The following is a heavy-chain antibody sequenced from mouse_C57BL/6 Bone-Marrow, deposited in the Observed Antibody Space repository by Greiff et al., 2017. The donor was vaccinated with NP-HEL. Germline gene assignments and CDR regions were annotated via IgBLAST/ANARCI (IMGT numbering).Heavy chain of an antibody. CDR3: ARKEYGSSYVRGFAY. CDR1: GYTFTSYW. J-gene: IGHJ3*01. Sequence: VQLQQSGAELVKPGASVKMSCKASGYTFTSYWITWVKQRPGQGLAWIGDIYPGSGSTNYNEKFKSKATLTVDTSSSTAYMQLSSLTSEDSAVYYCARKEYGSSYVRGFAYWGQGTLVTVSA. V-gene: IGHV1-55*01. D-gene: IGHD1-1*01. CDR2: IYPGSGST.